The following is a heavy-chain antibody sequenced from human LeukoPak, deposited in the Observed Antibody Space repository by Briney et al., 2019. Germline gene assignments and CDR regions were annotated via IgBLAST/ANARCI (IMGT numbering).Heavy chain of an antibody. CDR2: INWNGGST. J-gene: IGHJ6*04. D-gene: IGHD3-22*01. Sequence: PGGSLRLSCAASGFTFDDYGMSWVRQAPGKGLEWVSGINWNGGSTGYADSVKGRFTISRDNAKNSLYLQMNSLRAEDTADCARGPTMKMDVWGKGTTVTVSS. CDR3: ARGPTMKMDV. CDR1: GFTFDDYG. V-gene: IGHV3-20*01.